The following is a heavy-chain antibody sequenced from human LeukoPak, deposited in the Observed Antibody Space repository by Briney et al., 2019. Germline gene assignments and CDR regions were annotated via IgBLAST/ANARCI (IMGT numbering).Heavy chain of an antibody. J-gene: IGHJ4*02. CDR2: ISGSGGST. CDR1: GFTLSSYA. Sequence: GGSLRLSCAASGFTLSSYAMSWVRQAPGKGLEWVSAISGSGGSTYYADSVKGRSTISRDNSKNTLYLQMNSLRAEDTAVYYCAKDRAATVVTQIFDYWGQGTLATVSS. D-gene: IGHD4-23*01. V-gene: IGHV3-23*01. CDR3: AKDRAATVVTQIFDY.